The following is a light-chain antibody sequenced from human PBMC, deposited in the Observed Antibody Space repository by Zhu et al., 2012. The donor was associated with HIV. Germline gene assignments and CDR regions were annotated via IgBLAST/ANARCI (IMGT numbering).Light chain of an antibody. V-gene: IGKV1-5*03. CDR3: QQYYTPSYD. CDR2: EAS. Sequence: DIQMTQSPSTLSASIGDRVTITCRASRSVYKLLAWYQLKPENAPKLLIYEASRLETGVPSRFSGSGSETEFTLTISSLQPDDFASYSCQQYYTPSYDFGQGTNLQVK. CDR1: RSVYKL. J-gene: IGKJ2*01.